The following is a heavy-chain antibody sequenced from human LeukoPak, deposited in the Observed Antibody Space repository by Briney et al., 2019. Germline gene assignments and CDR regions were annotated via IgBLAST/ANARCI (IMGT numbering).Heavy chain of an antibody. Sequence: SETLSLTCTVSGGSISSYYWSWIRQHAGKGLEWIGRIYTSGSTNYNPSLKSRVTMSVDTSKNQFSLKLSSVTAADTAVYYCAREGEGEYSSSFDYWGQGTLVTVSS. CDR1: GGSISSYY. D-gene: IGHD6-6*01. V-gene: IGHV4-4*07. CDR2: IYTSGST. J-gene: IGHJ4*02. CDR3: AREGEGEYSSSFDY.